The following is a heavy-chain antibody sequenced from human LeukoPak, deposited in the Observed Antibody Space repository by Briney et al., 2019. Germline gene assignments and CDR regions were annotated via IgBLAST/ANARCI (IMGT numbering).Heavy chain of an antibody. D-gene: IGHD3-22*01. CDR1: GGSISSYY. CDR2: IYTSGST. V-gene: IGHV4-4*07. CDR3: ARDLGYDSSGNDAFDI. Sequence: SETLSLTCTVSGGSISSYYWSWIRQPAGKGLEWIGRIYTSGSTNYNPSLKSRVTMSVDTSKNQFSLKLSSVTAADTAVYYCARDLGYDSSGNDAFDIWGQGTMVTVSS. J-gene: IGHJ3*02.